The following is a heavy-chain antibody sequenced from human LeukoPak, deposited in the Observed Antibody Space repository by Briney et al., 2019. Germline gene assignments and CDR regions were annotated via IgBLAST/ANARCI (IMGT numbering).Heavy chain of an antibody. J-gene: IGHJ4*01. D-gene: IGHD5-18*01. Sequence: GGSLRLSCAASGFTFSSYSMNWVRQAPGRGLEWVSSIRFTGSYIYYADSVKGRFTISRDDAKNLLSLQMISLRVEDTAVYYCAKDRYSYAFEYSDSXXXXTXVTVSS. CDR3: AKDRYSYAFEYSDS. V-gene: IGHV3-21*01. CDR1: GFTFSSYS. CDR2: IRFTGSYI.